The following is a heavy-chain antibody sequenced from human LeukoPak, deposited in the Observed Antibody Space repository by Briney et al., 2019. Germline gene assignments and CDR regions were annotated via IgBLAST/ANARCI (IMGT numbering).Heavy chain of an antibody. Sequence: PSETLSLTCAVYGGSFSGYYWSWIRQPPGKGLEWIGEINHSGSTNYNPSLKSRVTISVDTSKNQFSLKLSSVTAADTAVYYCARTHYFRFLEDSFYYYMDGWGRGTTVTVSS. CDR2: INHSGST. CDR1: GGSFSGYY. D-gene: IGHD3-3*01. CDR3: ARTHYFRFLEDSFYYYMDG. J-gene: IGHJ6*03. V-gene: IGHV4-34*01.